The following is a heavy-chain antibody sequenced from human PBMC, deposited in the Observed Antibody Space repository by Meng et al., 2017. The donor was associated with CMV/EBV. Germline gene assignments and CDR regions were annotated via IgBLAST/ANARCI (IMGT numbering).Heavy chain of an antibody. CDR2: IIPILGIA. Sequence: SVKVSCKASGGTFSSYAISWVRQAPGQGLEWMGGIIPILGIANYAQKFQGRVTITADKSTSTAYMELSSLRSEDTAVYYCARDRRGVQLERRGWFDPWGQGTLVTVS. CDR1: GGTFSSYA. J-gene: IGHJ5*02. CDR3: ARDRRGVQLERRGWFDP. V-gene: IGHV1-69*10. D-gene: IGHD1-1*01.